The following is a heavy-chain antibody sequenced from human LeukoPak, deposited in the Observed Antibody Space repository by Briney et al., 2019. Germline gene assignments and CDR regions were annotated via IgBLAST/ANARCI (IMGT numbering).Heavy chain of an antibody. V-gene: IGHV4-4*07. CDR2: IYTSGST. J-gene: IGHJ6*02. CDR3: ARDHFTCSSTSCYSIARPRQYYYYGMDV. Sequence: SQTLSLTCTVSGGSISSYYWSWIRQPAGKGLEWIGRIYTSGSTNYNPSLKSRVTMSVDTSKNQFSLKLSSVTAADTAVYYCARDHFTCSSTSCYSIARPRQYYYYGMDVWGQGTTVTVSS. D-gene: IGHD2-2*02. CDR1: GGSISSYY.